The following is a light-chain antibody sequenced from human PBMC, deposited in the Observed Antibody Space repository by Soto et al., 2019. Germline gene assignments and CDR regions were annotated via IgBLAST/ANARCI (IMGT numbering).Light chain of an antibody. CDR3: QQYGRSPYS. CDR1: QSVSSNY. CDR2: GVS. Sequence: EIVLTQSPATLSLSLGERVTLSCRASQSVSSNYLAWYQQRPGQAPRLLIHGVSSRATGIPDRFTGSGSGRDFTLTISSLEPEDSAVYYCQQYGRSPYSFGQGTKLEIK. V-gene: IGKV3-20*01. J-gene: IGKJ2*01.